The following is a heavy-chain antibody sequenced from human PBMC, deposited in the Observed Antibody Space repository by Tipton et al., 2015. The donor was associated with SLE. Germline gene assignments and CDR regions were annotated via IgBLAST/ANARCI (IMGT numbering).Heavy chain of an antibody. CDR3: ARDLSIAAAGTFDY. D-gene: IGHD6-13*01. Sequence: TLSLTCAVSGYSISSGYYWGWIRQPPGKGLEWIGSIYTSGSTNYNPSLKSRVTMSVDTSKNQFSLKLSSVTAADTAVYYCARDLSIAAAGTFDYWGQGTLVTVSS. V-gene: IGHV4-38-2*02. CDR1: GYSISSGYY. J-gene: IGHJ4*02. CDR2: IYTSGST.